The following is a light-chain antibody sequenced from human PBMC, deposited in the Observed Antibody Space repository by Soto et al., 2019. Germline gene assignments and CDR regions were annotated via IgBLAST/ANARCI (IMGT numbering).Light chain of an antibody. Sequence: ETFLTQSPATLSLSPGESATLSCRASQSVNNLLAWYQQKPGQAPRLLIYDATKMATGVPDKFRGSGSGTDFTLTIASLEPEDFAVYYCQQRSDWPPFTFGPGTKVDVK. CDR3: QQRSDWPPFT. J-gene: IGKJ3*01. CDR1: QSVNNL. CDR2: DAT. V-gene: IGKV3-11*01.